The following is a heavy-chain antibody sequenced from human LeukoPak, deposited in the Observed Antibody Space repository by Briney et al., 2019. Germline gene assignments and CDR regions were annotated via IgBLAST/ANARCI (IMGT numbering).Heavy chain of an antibody. Sequence: GSLRLSCAASGFTFSSYGMHWVRQAPGKGLEWVAVISYDGSNKYYADSVKGRFTISRDNSKNTLYLQMNSLRAEDTAVYYCAKDQRAAAGSGRWFDPWGQGTLVTVSS. CDR2: ISYDGSNK. J-gene: IGHJ5*02. D-gene: IGHD6-13*01. CDR1: GFTFSSYG. CDR3: AKDQRAAAGSGRWFDP. V-gene: IGHV3-30*18.